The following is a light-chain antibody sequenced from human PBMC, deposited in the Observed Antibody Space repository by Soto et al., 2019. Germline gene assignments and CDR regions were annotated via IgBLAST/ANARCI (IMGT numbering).Light chain of an antibody. CDR1: QSVSSNY. CDR2: DVS. CDR3: QQYGSSPT. J-gene: IGKJ1*01. V-gene: IGKV3-20*01. Sequence: DIVLTQSPGTLSLSPGERATLSCRSSQSVSSNYLAWYQQKPDQAPRLVIYDVSGRATGIPDRFSGSGSGTDFTLTISRLEPEDSAVYYCQQYGSSPTFGQGTKVKIK.